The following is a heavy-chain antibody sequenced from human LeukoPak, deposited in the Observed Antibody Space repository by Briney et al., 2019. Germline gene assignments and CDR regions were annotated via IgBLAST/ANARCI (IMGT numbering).Heavy chain of an antibody. CDR2: IRGSGGST. D-gene: IGHD2-2*02. Sequence: GGSLRLSCAASGFTFSSYAMSWVRQAPGKGLEWVSAIRGSGGSTYYADSVKGRFTISRDNSKNTLYLQMNSLRAEDTAVYYCAKDIKPLRYCSSTSCYMADYWGQGTLVTVSS. CDR1: GFTFSSYA. V-gene: IGHV3-23*01. CDR3: AKDIKPLRYCSSTSCYMADY. J-gene: IGHJ4*02.